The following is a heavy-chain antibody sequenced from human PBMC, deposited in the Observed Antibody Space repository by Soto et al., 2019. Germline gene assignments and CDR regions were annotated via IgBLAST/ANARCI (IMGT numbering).Heavy chain of an antibody. CDR3: ARGNPIVVVVAATRAWFYP. CDR1: GGSISSYY. V-gene: IGHV4-59*08. J-gene: IGHJ5*02. D-gene: IGHD2-15*01. Sequence: SETLSLTCTVSGGSISSYYWSWIRQPPGKGLEWIGYIYYSGSTNYNPSLKSRVTISVDTSKNQFSLKLSSVTAADTAVYYCARGNPIVVVVAATRAWFYPWGQGTLVTVSS. CDR2: IYYSGST.